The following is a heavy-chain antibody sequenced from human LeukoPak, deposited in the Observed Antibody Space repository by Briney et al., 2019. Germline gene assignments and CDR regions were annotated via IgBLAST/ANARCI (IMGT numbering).Heavy chain of an antibody. CDR2: IYSGGST. CDR3: ARDRMVAVAATYYYYYMDV. J-gene: IGHJ6*03. V-gene: IGHV3-66*02. Sequence: GGSLRLSCAASGFTVSSNYMSWIRQAPGKGLEWVSVIYSGGSTYYADSVKGRFTISRDNSKNTLYLQMNSLRAEDMAVYYCARDRMVAVAATYYYYYMDVWGKGTTVTVSS. D-gene: IGHD2-15*01. CDR1: GFTVSSNY.